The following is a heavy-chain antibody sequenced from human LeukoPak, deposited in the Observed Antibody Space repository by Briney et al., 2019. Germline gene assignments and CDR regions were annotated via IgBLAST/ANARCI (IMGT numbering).Heavy chain of an antibody. J-gene: IGHJ4*02. D-gene: IGHD4-23*01. V-gene: IGHV3-48*01. CDR3: ARGRPHGNDY. CDR2: ISSSSSTI. Sequence: GGSLRLSCAASGFTFSSYSMNWVRQAPGKGLEWVSYISSSSSTIYYADSVKGRFTISRDNAKNSLYLQMNSLRVEDTAVYYCARGRPHGNDYWGQGTLVTVSS. CDR1: GFTFSSYS.